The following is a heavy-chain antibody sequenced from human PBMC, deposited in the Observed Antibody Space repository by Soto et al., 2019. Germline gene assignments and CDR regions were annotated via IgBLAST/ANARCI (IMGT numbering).Heavy chain of an antibody. V-gene: IGHV3-23*01. CDR3: VSVTTRTH. Sequence: GSLRISSAASGFTFSSYAMSWVRQAPGKGLEWVSAISGSGGSTYYADSVKGRFTISRDNYKNKLYLQMNSLRAEDTAVYYCVSVTTRTHWGQGTLVTVSS. CDR2: ISGSGGST. CDR1: GFTFSSYA. J-gene: IGHJ4*02. D-gene: IGHD4-17*01.